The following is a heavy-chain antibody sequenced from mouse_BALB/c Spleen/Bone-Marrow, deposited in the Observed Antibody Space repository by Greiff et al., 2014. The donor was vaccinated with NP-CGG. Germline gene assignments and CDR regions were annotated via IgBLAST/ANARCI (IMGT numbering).Heavy chain of an antibody. CDR3: AKVNRYGYAMDY. D-gene: IGHD1-1*01. Sequence: VHLVESGPGLVAPAQSLSITCTVSGFSLTSYGVSWVRQPPGEGLEWLGVIWGDGSINYNSALISRLSIIKDNSKSQVFLKLNSVQTDDTATYYCAKVNRYGYAMDYWGQGTSVTVSS. J-gene: IGHJ4*01. V-gene: IGHV2-3*01. CDR1: GFSLTSYG. CDR2: IWGDGSI.